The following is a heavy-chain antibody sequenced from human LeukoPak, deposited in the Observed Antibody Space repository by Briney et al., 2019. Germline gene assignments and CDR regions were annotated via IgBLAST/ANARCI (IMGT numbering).Heavy chain of an antibody. V-gene: IGHV3-20*04. CDR2: INWNGGST. Sequence: RTGGYLRLSCAASGFTFDDYGMSWVRQAPGKGLEWVSGINWNGGSTGYADSVKGRFTISRDNAKNSLYLQMNSLRAEDTALYYCASSGYGDYSGFWDYWGQGTLVTVSS. J-gene: IGHJ4*02. CDR3: ASSGYGDYSGFWDY. D-gene: IGHD4-17*01. CDR1: GFTFDDYG.